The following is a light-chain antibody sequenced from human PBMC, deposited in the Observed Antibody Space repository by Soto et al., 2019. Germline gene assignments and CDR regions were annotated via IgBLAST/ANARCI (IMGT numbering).Light chain of an antibody. CDR3: SSYTSSSLHV. Sequence: LTQPASVSGSPGQSITISCTGTSSDVGGYNYVSWYQQHPGEAPKLMIYDVSNRPSGVSNRFSGSKSGNTASLTISGLQAEDEADYYCSSYTSSSLHVFGTGTKVTVL. V-gene: IGLV2-14*03. CDR2: DVS. J-gene: IGLJ1*01. CDR1: SSDVGGYNY.